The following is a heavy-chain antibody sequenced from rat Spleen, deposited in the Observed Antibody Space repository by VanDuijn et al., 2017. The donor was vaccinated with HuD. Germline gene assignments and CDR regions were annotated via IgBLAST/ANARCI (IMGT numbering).Heavy chain of an antibody. CDR1: GFSLTSYH. CDR3: ARHLREASGVMDA. Sequence: QVQLKESGPGLVQPSQTLSLTCTVSGFSLTSYHVSWVCQPPGKSLVWMGTIWAGGGTNYNSAVKSRLSISRDTSKSQVLLKMNSLQPEDTGTYYCARHLREASGVMDAWGQGASVTVSS. V-gene: IGHV2-72*01. CDR2: IWAGGGT. J-gene: IGHJ4*01. D-gene: IGHD4-3*01.